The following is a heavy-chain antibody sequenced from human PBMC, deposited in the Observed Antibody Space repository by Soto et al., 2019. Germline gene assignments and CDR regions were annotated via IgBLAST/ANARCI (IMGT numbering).Heavy chain of an antibody. Sequence: PGGSLRLSCAASGFTFSSYGMHWVRQAPGKGLEWVAVISYDGSNKYYADSVKGRFTISRDNSKNTLYLQMNSLRAEDTAVYYCTKLIGYCTSTKCPPYYWRIDVCGQGTTVPVYS. D-gene: IGHD2-2*01. J-gene: IGHJ6*02. CDR2: ISYDGSNK. CDR1: GFTFSSYG. V-gene: IGHV3-30*18. CDR3: TKLIGYCTSTKCPPYYWRIDV.